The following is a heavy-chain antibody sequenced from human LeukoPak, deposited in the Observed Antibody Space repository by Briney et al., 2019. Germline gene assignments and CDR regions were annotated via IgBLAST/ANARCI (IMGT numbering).Heavy chain of an antibody. CDR2: IYHSGST. V-gene: IGHV4-38-2*01. CDR1: GYSLSSGYY. CDR3: ARGDKFDP. Sequence: SETLSLTCAVSGYSLSSGYYWGWIRQPPGKGLGWIGSIYHSGSTYYNPSLKSRVTISVDTSKNQFSLKLSSVTAADTAVYYCARGDKFDPWGQGTLVTVSS. J-gene: IGHJ5*02.